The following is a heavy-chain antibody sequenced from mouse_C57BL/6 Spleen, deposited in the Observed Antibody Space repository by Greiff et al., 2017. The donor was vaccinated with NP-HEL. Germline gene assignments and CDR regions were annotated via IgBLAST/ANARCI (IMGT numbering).Heavy chain of an antibody. V-gene: IGHV1-15*01. J-gene: IGHJ2*01. CDR1: GYTFTDYE. D-gene: IGHD2-3*01. Sequence: QVQLQQSGAELVRPGASVTLSCKASGYTFTDYEMHWVKQTPVHGLEWIGAIDPETGGTAYNQKFTGKAILTADKSSSTAYMELRSLTSEDSAVYYCTRKGDGYRYFDYWGQGTTLTVSS. CDR2: IDPETGGT. CDR3: TRKGDGYRYFDY.